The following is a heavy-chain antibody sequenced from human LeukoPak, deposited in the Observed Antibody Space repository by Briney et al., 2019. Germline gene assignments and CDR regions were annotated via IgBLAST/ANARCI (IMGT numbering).Heavy chain of an antibody. D-gene: IGHD3-9*01. CDR3: ARVRYSDVLTGYYGDGYFDY. CDR2: IYYTRST. CDR1: RGSLSSYY. Sequence: SETLPLTCTVSRGSLSSYYWSWIRQPPGKEVEWIGYIYYTRSTDYNPSLKSRVTISVDTSKNQFSLKLSSVTGADTAVYYCARVRYSDVLTGYYGDGYFDYWGQGNLVTVSS. J-gene: IGHJ4*02. V-gene: IGHV4-59*01.